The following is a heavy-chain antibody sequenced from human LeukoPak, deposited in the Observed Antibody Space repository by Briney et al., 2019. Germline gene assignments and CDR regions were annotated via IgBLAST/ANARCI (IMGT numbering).Heavy chain of an antibody. CDR2: ISAYNANT. V-gene: IGHV1-18*01. D-gene: IGHD6-19*01. Sequence: ASVKVSCKASGYTFTTYGISWVRQAPGQGLEWMGWISAYNANTNYAQKFQGRVTMTTDTSTSTAYMELRSLRSDDTAVYYCGRDLGVAVAGNTFDCWGQGTLVTVSS. CDR3: GRDLGVAVAGNTFDC. CDR1: GYTFTTYG. J-gene: IGHJ4*02.